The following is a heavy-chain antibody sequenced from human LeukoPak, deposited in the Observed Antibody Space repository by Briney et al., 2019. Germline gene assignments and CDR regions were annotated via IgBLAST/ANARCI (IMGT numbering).Heavy chain of an antibody. J-gene: IGHJ4*02. CDR3: GRTSAYRKTSEFDY. V-gene: IGHV1-2*02. CDR2: IHRNSGGT. Sequence: ASVKVSCKASGYTFTDYYMNWVRQAPGQGLEWMGWIHRNSGGTNYAQKFQGRVSMTRDTSISTAYMELSRLTFDDTAVYDCGRTSAYRKTSEFDYWGQGTLVTVSA. D-gene: IGHD2-2*01. CDR1: GYTFTDYY.